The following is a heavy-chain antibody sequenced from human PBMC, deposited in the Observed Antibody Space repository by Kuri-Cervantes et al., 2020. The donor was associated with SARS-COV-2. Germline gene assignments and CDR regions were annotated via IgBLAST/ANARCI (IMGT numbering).Heavy chain of an antibody. CDR3: ARDRDSSGYYYYFDY. D-gene: IGHD3-22*01. CDR1: GFNFSNYG. V-gene: IGHV3-30*03. Sequence: GESLKISCAVSGFNFSNYGMHWVRQAPGKGLEWVAVISYDGTNKYYADSVKGRFTISRDNSKNTLYLQMNSLRAEDTAVYYCARDRDSSGYYYYFDYWGQGTLVTVSS. J-gene: IGHJ4*02. CDR2: ISYDGTNK.